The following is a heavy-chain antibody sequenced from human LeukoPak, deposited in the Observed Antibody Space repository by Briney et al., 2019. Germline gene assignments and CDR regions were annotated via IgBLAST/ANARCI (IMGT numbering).Heavy chain of an antibody. CDR3: GRPLQRGSWTQRALDY. CDR2: INPNSGKA. V-gene: IGHV1-8*01. CDR1: GYTFTSYD. Sequence: SSVKVSCKASGYTFTSYDISWVRQATGQGLEWMGWINPNSGKAGYAQRCQGRVTMTRNNSISTAYMEFTSLRSEDTAVYYCGRPLQRGSWTQRALDYWGQGTLVTVSS. J-gene: IGHJ4*02. D-gene: IGHD3/OR15-3a*01.